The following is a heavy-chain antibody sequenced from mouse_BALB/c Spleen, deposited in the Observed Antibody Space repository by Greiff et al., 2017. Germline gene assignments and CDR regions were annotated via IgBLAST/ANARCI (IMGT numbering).Heavy chain of an antibody. CDR3: ASHYYYLMDY. V-gene: IGHV2-2*02. J-gene: IGHJ4*01. Sequence: VHLVESGPGLVQPSQSLSITCTVSGFSLTSYGVHWVRQSPGKGLEWLGVIWSGGSTDYNAAFISRLSISKDNSKSQVFFKMNSLQANDTAIYYCASHYYYLMDYWGQGTSVTVSS. CDR2: IWSGGST. CDR1: GFSLTSYG.